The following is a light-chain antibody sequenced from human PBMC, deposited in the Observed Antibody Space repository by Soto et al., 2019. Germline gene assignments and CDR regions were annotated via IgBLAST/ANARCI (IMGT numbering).Light chain of an antibody. Sequence: EIVLTQSPGTLSVSPGERATLSCTASQSLRSNFLAWYQQKPGQAPSLLIYDASSRAAGIPDRFSGSGSATDFTLTITRLEPEDFAVYHCQQYDGLPRTFGQGTKVEIK. CDR3: QQYDGLPRT. CDR2: DAS. CDR1: QSLRSNF. V-gene: IGKV3-20*01. J-gene: IGKJ1*01.